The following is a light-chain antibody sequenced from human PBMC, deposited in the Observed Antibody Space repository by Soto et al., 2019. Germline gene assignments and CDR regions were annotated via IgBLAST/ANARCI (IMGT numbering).Light chain of an antibody. CDR3: QQYGTSPIT. CDR1: QSVSSN. CDR2: GAS. Sequence: EIVMTQSPATLSVSPGERATLSCRASQSVSSNLAWYQQRPGQAPRLLIYGASTRATGIPDRFSGGGSGTDFTLSITRLEPGDFAVYYCQQYGTSPITFGQGTRLEI. V-gene: IGKV3-20*01. J-gene: IGKJ5*01.